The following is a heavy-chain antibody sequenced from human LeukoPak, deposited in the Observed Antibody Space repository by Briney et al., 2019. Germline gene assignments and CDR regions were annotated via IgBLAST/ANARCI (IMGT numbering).Heavy chain of an antibody. CDR3: ARGGAARLHFQN. Sequence: SETLSLTCTVSGGSISTYYWNWIRQPPGKGLEWVGYIYHSGSTNYNPSLQSRVTISVDTSKNQFSLNLNSVTAADTAVYYCARGGAARLHFQNWGQGTLVTVSS. D-gene: IGHD6-6*01. CDR2: IYHSGST. J-gene: IGHJ1*01. V-gene: IGHV4-59*01. CDR1: GGSISTYY.